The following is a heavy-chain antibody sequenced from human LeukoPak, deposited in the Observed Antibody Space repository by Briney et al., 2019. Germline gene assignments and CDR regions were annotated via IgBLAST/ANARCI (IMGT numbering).Heavy chain of an antibody. Sequence: GGSLRLSCAASGFTFSSYGMHWVRQAPGKGLEWVAVIWYDGSNKYYADSVKGRFTISRDNSKNTLYLQMNSLRAEDTAVYYRARGNYDSSGYLDYWGQGTLVTVSS. V-gene: IGHV3-33*01. CDR2: IWYDGSNK. CDR1: GFTFSSYG. D-gene: IGHD3-22*01. CDR3: ARGNYDSSGYLDY. J-gene: IGHJ4*02.